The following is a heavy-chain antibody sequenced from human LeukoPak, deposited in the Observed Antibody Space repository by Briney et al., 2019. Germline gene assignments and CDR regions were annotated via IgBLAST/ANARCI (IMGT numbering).Heavy chain of an antibody. CDR2: IKYDGSEK. D-gene: IGHD7-27*01. V-gene: IGHV3-7*01. J-gene: IGHJ4*02. Sequence: PGGSLRLSCAASGFTFSNYWMTWFRQTPGKDLEWVGNIKYDGSEKYYVDSVKGRFTISRDNAKNSLYLHMNSLRVEDTAIYYCARDYVWGSSESDYWGQGTWSPSPQ. CDR3: ARDYVWGSSESDY. CDR1: GFTFSNYW.